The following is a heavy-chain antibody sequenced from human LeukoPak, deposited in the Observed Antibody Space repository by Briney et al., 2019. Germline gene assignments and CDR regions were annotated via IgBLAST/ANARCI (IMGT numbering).Heavy chain of an antibody. CDR2: ISGSGGST. Sequence: GGSLRLSCAASGFTFSSYAMSWVRQAPGKGLEWVSAISGSGGSTYYADSVKGRFTISRDNSKNTLYLQMNSLRAEDTAVYYCARDSLGTSSWRDAFDIWGQGTVVTVSS. J-gene: IGHJ3*02. CDR1: GFTFSSYA. D-gene: IGHD2-2*01. CDR3: ARDSLGTSSWRDAFDI. V-gene: IGHV3-23*01.